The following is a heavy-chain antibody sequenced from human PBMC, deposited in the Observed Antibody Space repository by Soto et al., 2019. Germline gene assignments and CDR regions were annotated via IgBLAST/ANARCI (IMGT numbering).Heavy chain of an antibody. Sequence: WGFLRLSCAASGFTFSIYARTWVRPAPGKGLEWVSAISGSGGSTYYADSVQGRLTISRDNSKNTLYLQMNSLRAEDTAVYYCAKDHSKDSSGWTLMAGFDSSGQEPMV. CDR1: GFTFSIYA. CDR2: ISGSGGST. J-gene: IGHJ3*02. CDR3: AKDHSKDSSGWTLMAGFDS. V-gene: IGHV3-23*01. D-gene: IGHD6-19*01.